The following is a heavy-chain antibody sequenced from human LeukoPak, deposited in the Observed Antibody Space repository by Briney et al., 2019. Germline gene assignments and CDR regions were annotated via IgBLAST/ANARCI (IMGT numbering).Heavy chain of an antibody. V-gene: IGHV4-31*03. CDR2: VYNRGTT. Sequence: SQTLSLTCSVSGDSINNGFYYWMWIRQHPQKGLQWLGYVYNRGTTYYNPSLESRLTMSLDTSQNVFSLRLTSVTAADTAVYYCARSIRGGYNALANWGQGTRVTVSS. J-gene: IGHJ4*02. CDR3: ARSIRGGYNALAN. D-gene: IGHD3-10*01. CDR1: GDSINNGFYY.